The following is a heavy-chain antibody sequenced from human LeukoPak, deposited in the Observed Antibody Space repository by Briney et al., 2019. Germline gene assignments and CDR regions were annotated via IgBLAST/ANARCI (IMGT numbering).Heavy chain of an antibody. CDR3: ARDRGSPSLFDI. V-gene: IGHV4-39*07. Sequence: SETLSLTCTVSGGSISSSSYYWGWIRQPPGKGLEWIGSIYYSGSTYYNPSLKSRVTISVDTSKNQLSLKLSSVTAADTAVYYCARDRGSPSLFDIWGQGTMVTVSS. CDR1: GGSISSSSYY. D-gene: IGHD2-15*01. CDR2: IYYSGST. J-gene: IGHJ3*02.